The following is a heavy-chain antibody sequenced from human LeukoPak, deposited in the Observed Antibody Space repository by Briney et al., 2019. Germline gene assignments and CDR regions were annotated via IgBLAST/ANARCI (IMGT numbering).Heavy chain of an antibody. CDR3: AKDISSRPRYYGSGSYFSY. J-gene: IGHJ4*02. D-gene: IGHD3-10*01. CDR2: ISGDGGST. CDR1: GFTFSRYW. Sequence: PGGSLRLSCAASGFTFSRYWMHWVRQAPGKGLEWVSLISGDGGSTYYADSVKGRFTISRDNSKNSLYLQMNSLRTEDTALYYCAKDISSRPRYYGSGSYFSYWGQGTLVTVSS. V-gene: IGHV3-43*02.